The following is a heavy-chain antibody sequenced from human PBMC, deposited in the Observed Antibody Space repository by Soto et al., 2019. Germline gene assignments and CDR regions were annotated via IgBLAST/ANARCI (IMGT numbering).Heavy chain of an antibody. D-gene: IGHD3-16*01. J-gene: IGHJ6*02. V-gene: IGHV3-30*03. CDR1: GFTFSSYG. Sequence: PGGSLRLSCAASGFTFSSYGMHWVRQAPGKGLEWVAVISYDGSNKYYADSVKGRFTISRDNSKNTLYLQMNSLRAEDTAVYYCAVSLRLARILMDVWGQGTTVTVSS. CDR2: ISYDGSNK. CDR3: AVSLRLARILMDV.